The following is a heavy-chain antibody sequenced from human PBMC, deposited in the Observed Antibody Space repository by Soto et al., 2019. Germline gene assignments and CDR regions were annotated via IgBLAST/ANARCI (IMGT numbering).Heavy chain of an antibody. Sequence: QVQLQESGPGLVKPSETLSLTCTVSGGSTNGYYWSWIRQTPEKGLESIGYIYYSGNTFYNPSLQSRVTMSVDTSKNLFSLRLSSVTAADAALYYCARMRVVGEGAHYYMDFWGKGTTVTVSS. CDR3: ARMRVVGEGAHYYMDF. CDR1: GGSTNGYY. D-gene: IGHD2-21*01. CDR2: IYYSGNT. V-gene: IGHV4-59*01. J-gene: IGHJ6*03.